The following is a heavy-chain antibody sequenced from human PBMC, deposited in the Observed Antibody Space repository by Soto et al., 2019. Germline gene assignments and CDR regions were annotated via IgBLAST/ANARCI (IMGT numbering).Heavy chain of an antibody. CDR1: GDSVSSNSAA. CDR2: TYYRSKWYN. J-gene: IGHJ6*02. Sequence: SQTLSLTCAISGDSVSSNSAAWSWIRQSPSRGLEWLGRTYYRSKWYNDYAVSVKSRITINPDTSKNQFSLQLNSVTPEDTAVYYCARDQNDCGAPDYYYYGMDVWGQGTTVTVSS. V-gene: IGHV6-1*01. D-gene: IGHD2-21*01. CDR3: ARDQNDCGAPDYYYYGMDV.